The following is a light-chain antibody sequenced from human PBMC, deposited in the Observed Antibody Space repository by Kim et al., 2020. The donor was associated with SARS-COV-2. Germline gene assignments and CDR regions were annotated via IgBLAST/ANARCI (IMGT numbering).Light chain of an antibody. CDR1: QGISSY. J-gene: IGKJ2*01. V-gene: IGKV1-8*01. CDR3: QQYYSYPYT. Sequence: AIRITQSPSSLSASTGDRVTITCRASQGISSYLAWYQQKPGKAPKLLIYAASTLQSVVPSRFSGSGSGTDFTLTISCLQSEDFATYYCQQYYSYPYTFGQGTKLEI. CDR2: AAS.